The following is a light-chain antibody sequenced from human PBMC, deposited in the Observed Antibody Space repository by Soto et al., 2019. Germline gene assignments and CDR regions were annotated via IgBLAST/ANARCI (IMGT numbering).Light chain of an antibody. V-gene: IGKV3-20*01. CDR3: QVYGDSSPT. Sequence: EIVLTQSPGTLSLSPGERATLSCRASQTISNSYSAWYQQKPGQAPRLLIYGASTRATSIPERFSGSGSGTDFTLTISRLEPGDFAVYYCQVYGDSSPTFGQGTKVEIK. CDR1: QTISNSY. CDR2: GAS. J-gene: IGKJ1*01.